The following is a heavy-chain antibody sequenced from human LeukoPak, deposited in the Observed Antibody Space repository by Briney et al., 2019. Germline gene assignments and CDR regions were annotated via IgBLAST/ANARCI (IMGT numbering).Heavy chain of an antibody. J-gene: IGHJ3*01. CDR3: TKDPNGDYVGAFDF. V-gene: IGHV3-23*01. CDR1: GLTFSTYA. CDR2: ITGSGAGT. Sequence: PGGSLRLSCAASGLTFSTYAMSWVRQAPGKGLEWVSSITGSGAGTSYADSVKGRFTVSRDNSKNTLYLQMNSLRAEDTAVYYCTKDPNGDYVGAFDFWDQGTLVIVSS. D-gene: IGHD4-17*01.